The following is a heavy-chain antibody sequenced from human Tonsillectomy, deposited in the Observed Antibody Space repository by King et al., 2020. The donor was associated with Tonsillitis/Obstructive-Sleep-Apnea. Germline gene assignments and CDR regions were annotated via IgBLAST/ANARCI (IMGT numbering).Heavy chain of an antibody. D-gene: IGHD3-22*01. Sequence: VQLVESGAEVKKPGASVKVSCKASGYTFTSYGISWVRQAPGQGLEWMGWISPDNGDTNYAQTLQGRVTMTTGTSASTAYMELRSLRSDDTAVYYCARDSMSHYYDSSAYYTFDYWGQGTLVTVSS. CDR3: ARDSMSHYYDSSAYYTFDY. V-gene: IGHV1-18*01. CDR2: ISPDNGDT. CDR1: GYTFTSYG. J-gene: IGHJ4*02.